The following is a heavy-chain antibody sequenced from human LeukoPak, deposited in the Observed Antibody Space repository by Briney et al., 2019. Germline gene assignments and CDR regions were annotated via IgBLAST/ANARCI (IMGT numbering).Heavy chain of an antibody. CDR3: AREDPQTKVPEGMDV. J-gene: IGHJ6*02. D-gene: IGHD4/OR15-4a*01. CDR1: GGSFSGYY. V-gene: IGHV4-59*01. CDR2: IYYTGTT. Sequence: SETLSLTCAVYGGSFSGYYWSRIRQPPGKGPEWIGYIYYTGTTNYNPSLKSRVTISVDTSKNQFSLKLNSVTAADTAVYYCAREDPQTKVPEGMDVWGQGTTVTVSS.